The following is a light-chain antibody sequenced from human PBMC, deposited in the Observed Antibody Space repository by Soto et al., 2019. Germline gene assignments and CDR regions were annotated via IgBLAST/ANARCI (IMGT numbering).Light chain of an antibody. CDR1: SSDVGGYNY. J-gene: IGLJ1*01. V-gene: IGLV2-14*01. CDR3: SSYTSSSTPYV. Sequence: QSALTQPASVSGSPGQSITISCTGTSSDVGGYNYVSWYQQHPGKAPKLMIYDVSNRPSGVSNRFSGSKSGNTASLTISGLXAEXXADYYXSSYTSSSTPYVFGTGTKLTVL. CDR2: DVS.